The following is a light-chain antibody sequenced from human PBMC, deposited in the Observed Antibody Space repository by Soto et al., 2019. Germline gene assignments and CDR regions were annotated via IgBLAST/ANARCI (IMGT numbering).Light chain of an antibody. Sequence: QSVLPQQPSASGTPGQRVTISCSGSSSNIGSNTVNWYQQLPGTAPKLLIYSNNQRPSGVPDRFSGSKSGTSASLAISGLQSEDEDDYYCAAWDDSLNGWVFGGGTKLTVL. CDR1: SSNIGSNT. CDR3: AAWDDSLNGWV. V-gene: IGLV1-44*01. J-gene: IGLJ3*02. CDR2: SNN.